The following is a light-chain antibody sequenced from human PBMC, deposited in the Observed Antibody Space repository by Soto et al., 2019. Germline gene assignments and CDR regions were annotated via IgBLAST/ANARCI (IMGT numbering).Light chain of an antibody. J-gene: IGKJ2*01. V-gene: IGKV3-20*01. CDR3: QQYSSVPHT. CDR2: GVS. CDR1: QSVTNNY. Sequence: ESVLTQSPGTLSLSPGERATLSCRATQSVTNNYFAWYQQKPGQSPRLLIYGVSNRATDIPDRFSGSGSGTDFTLTISRLEPEDFVLYYCQQYSSVPHTFGQGTKREVK.